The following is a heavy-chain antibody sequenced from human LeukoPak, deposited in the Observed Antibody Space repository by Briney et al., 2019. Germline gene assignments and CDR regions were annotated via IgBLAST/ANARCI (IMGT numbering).Heavy chain of an antibody. CDR2: IYTSGST. J-gene: IGHJ6*03. CDR1: GGSISSYY. Sequence: PSETLSLTCTVSGGSISSYYWSWIRQPAGKGLEWIGRIYTSGSTNYNPSLKSRVTMSVDTSKNQFSLKLSSVTAADTAVYYCARVTSAAGYYYYYMDVWGKGTTVTVSS. V-gene: IGHV4-4*07. D-gene: IGHD6-13*01. CDR3: ARVTSAAGYYYYYMDV.